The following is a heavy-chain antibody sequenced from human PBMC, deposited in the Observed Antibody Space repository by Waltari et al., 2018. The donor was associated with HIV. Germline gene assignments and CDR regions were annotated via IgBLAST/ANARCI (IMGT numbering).Heavy chain of an antibody. Sequence: QVQLQESGPGLVKPSETLSLTCTVPGGSISSYCWSWIRQPPGKGLEWIGYIYYSGSTNYNPSLKSRVTISVDTSKNQFSLKLSSVTAADTAVYYCARAGWYNYYYYGMDVWGQGTTVTVSS. D-gene: IGHD6-19*01. V-gene: IGHV4-59*01. CDR3: ARAGWYNYYYYGMDV. CDR2: IYYSGST. CDR1: GGSISSYC. J-gene: IGHJ6*02.